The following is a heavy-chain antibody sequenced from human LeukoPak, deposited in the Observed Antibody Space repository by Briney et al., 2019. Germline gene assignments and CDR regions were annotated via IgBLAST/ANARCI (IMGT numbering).Heavy chain of an antibody. J-gene: IGHJ3*02. Sequence: PGGSLRLSCVGSTFTFSDYGMHWVRQAPGKGLEWVAFIRYDGKKTYYADSAKGRCTISRDNSKNTLYLQMNSLRAEDTAVYYCAKVAPCRVVAAIRGAAFDIWGQGTMVTVSS. V-gene: IGHV3-30*02. D-gene: IGHD2-15*01. CDR3: AKVAPCRVVAAIRGAAFDI. CDR1: TFTFSDYG. CDR2: IRYDGKKT.